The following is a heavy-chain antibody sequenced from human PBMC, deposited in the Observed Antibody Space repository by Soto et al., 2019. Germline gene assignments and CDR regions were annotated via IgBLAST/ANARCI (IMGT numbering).Heavy chain of an antibody. CDR2: MNGGGGST. D-gene: IGHD2-21*01. J-gene: IGHJ4*02. CDR3: AKKSEIAVPRYYFDL. V-gene: IGHV3-23*01. CDR1: GFTFGSYA. Sequence: GGSLRLSCAASGFTFGSYAMSWVRQAPGKGLEWVSSMNGGGGSTYYAESVQGRFTISRDNSKNTLYLQMNSLRVEDTAVYYCAKKSEIAVPRYYFDLGGQGTLVTVSS.